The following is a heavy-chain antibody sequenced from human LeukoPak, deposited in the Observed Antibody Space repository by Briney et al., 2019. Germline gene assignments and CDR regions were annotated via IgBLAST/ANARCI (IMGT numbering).Heavy chain of an antibody. CDR3: AKTRGYSSSWYDY. D-gene: IGHD6-13*01. V-gene: IGHV3-23*01. CDR1: GFTFSSCS. CDR2: ISGSDGYT. Sequence: PGGSLRLSRAASGFTFSSCSMNWIRQAPGKGLEWVSGISGSDGYTFYADSVKGRFTISRDNSKNTLDLQMNSLRAEDTAVYYCAKTRGYSSSWYDYWGQGIMVTVSS. J-gene: IGHJ4*02.